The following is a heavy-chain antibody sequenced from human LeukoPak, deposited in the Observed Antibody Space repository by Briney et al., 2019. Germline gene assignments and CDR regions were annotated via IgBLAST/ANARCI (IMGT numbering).Heavy chain of an antibody. V-gene: IGHV3-13*01. Sequence: GGSLRLSCAASGFTFSSYDMHWVRQATGKGLEWVSAIGTAGDTYYPGSVKGRFTISRENAKNSLYLQMNSLRAGDTAVYYCARAFRERFGELRFDPWGQGTLVTVSS. J-gene: IGHJ5*02. D-gene: IGHD3-10*01. CDR1: GFTFSSYD. CDR3: ARAFRERFGELRFDP. CDR2: IGTAGDT.